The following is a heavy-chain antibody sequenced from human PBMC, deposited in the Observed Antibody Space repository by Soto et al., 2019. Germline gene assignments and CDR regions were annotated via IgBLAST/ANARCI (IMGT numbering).Heavy chain of an antibody. V-gene: IGHV4-4*02. CDR1: GGSISTITW. Sequence: QVQLRESGPGLVKTSRTLSLTCAVSGGSISTITWWSWVRQPPGKGLQWIGEIYHSGSTNYNPSLNIRVTISVDKSKNQFSLELSSVTAADTAVYYCARDLGSCSSTSCRPFDYWGQGTLVTASS. CDR3: ARDLGSCSSTSCRPFDY. D-gene: IGHD2-2*03. CDR2: IYHSGST. J-gene: IGHJ4*02.